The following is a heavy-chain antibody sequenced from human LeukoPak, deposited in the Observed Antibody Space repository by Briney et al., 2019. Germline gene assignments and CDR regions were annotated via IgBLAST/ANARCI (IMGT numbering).Heavy chain of an antibody. V-gene: IGHV4-59*01. CDR2: IYYSGST. J-gene: IGHJ5*02. CDR3: ARGGSTPRWFDP. D-gene: IGHD2-15*01. Sequence: SETLSLTCTVSGGSISSYYWTWIRQPPGKGLEWIGYIYYSGSTNYNPSLKSRVTISVDTSKNQFSLKLSSVTAADTAVYYCARGGSTPRWFDPWGQGTLVTVSS. CDR1: GGSISSYY.